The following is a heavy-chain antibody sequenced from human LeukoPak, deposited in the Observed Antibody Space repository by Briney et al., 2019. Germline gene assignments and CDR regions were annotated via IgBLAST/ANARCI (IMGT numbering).Heavy chain of an antibody. CDR3: AREATSSLDY. CDR1: GFPFSSYW. D-gene: IGHD1-26*01. CDR2: IKQDGSKK. V-gene: IGHV3-7*03. Sequence: GGSLRLSCVAPGFPFSSYWLTWVRQAPGKGLEWVANIKQDGSKKSYVDSVKGRFTISRDNAKNSLYLQMNSLRAEDTAVYYCAREATSSLDYWGQGTLVTVSS. J-gene: IGHJ4*02.